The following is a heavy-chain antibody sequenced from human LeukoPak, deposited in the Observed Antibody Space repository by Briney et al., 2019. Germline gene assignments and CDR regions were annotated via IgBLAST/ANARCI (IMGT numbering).Heavy chain of an antibody. J-gene: IGHJ4*02. CDR1: GYKFTGYY. CDR2: INPNSGDS. V-gene: IGHV1-2*02. Sequence: EASVKVSCKASGYKFTGYYMHWVRQAPGQGLEWMGWINPNSGDSHHAQKFQGRVTMTRDTSISTAYMELSRLRSDDTAVYYCAREIGGIVVFVYWGQGALVTVSS. D-gene: IGHD3-22*01. CDR3: AREIGGIVVFVY.